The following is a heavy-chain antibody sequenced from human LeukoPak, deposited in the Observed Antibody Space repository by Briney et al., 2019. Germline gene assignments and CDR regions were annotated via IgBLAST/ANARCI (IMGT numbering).Heavy chain of an antibody. V-gene: IGHV3-7*01. J-gene: IGHJ4*02. CDR3: ARDYYDSSGYYYVDRPFDY. D-gene: IGHD3-22*01. CDR2: IKQDGSEK. CDR1: GFTFSSYA. Sequence: GGSLRLSCAASGFTFSSYAMSWVRQAPGKGLEWVANIKQDGSEKYYVDSVKGRFTISRDNAKNSLYLQMNSLRAEDTAVYYCARDYYDSSGYYYVDRPFDYWGQGTLVTVSS.